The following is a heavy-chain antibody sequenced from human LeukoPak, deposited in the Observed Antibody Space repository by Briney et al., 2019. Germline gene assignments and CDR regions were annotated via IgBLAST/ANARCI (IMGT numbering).Heavy chain of an antibody. V-gene: IGHV3-48*03. CDR1: GFTFSSYE. CDR3: ARATYYYDSSGSLSYYYMDV. D-gene: IGHD3-22*01. J-gene: IGHJ6*03. CDR2: IRSSGSTI. Sequence: PGGSLRLSXAASGFTFSSYEMNWVRQAPGKGLEWVSYIRSSGSTIYYADSVKGRFTISRDNAKNSLYLQMNSLRAEDTAVYYCARATYYYDSSGSLSYYYMDVWGKGTTVTVSS.